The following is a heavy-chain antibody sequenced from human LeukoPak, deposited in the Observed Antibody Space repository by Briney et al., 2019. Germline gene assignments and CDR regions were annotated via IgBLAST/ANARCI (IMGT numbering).Heavy chain of an antibody. CDR3: ATDKYCGGDCFWYFDL. D-gene: IGHD2-21*02. CDR1: GYTLTELS. V-gene: IGHV1-24*01. J-gene: IGHJ2*01. Sequence: WASVKVSCKVSGYTLTELSMHWVRQAPGKGLEWMGGFDPEDGETIYAQKFQGRVTMTEDTSTDTAYMELSSLRSEDTAVYYCATDKYCGGDCFWYFDLWGRGTLVTVSS. CDR2: FDPEDGET.